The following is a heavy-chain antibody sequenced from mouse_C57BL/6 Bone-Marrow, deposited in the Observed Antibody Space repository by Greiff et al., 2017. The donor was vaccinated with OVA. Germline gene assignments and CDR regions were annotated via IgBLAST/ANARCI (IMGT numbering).Heavy chain of an antibody. J-gene: IGHJ4*01. CDR2: ILPGSGST. CDR3: ARFITVVGGMDY. Sequence: QVQLKESGAELMKPGASVKLSCKATGYTFTGYWIEWVKQRPGHGLEWIGEILPGSGSTNYNDKFKGKATFTSDTSSNTAYMQPSSLTTEDSAIYYCARFITVVGGMDYWGQGTSVTVSS. D-gene: IGHD1-1*01. V-gene: IGHV1-9*01. CDR1: GYTFTGYW.